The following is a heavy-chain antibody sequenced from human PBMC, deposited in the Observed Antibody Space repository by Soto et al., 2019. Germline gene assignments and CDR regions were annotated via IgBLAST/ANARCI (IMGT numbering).Heavy chain of an antibody. D-gene: IGHD3-10*01. Sequence: QVQLQESGPGLVKPSETLSLTCTVSGGSISSYYWSWIRQPPGKGLEWIGYIYYSGSTNYNPSLKSRFTISVDTSKNQFSLKLSSVTAADTAVYYCARDRHPSLLWFGEPPDAFDIWGQGTMVTVSS. CDR1: GGSISSYY. CDR3: ARDRHPSLLWFGEPPDAFDI. V-gene: IGHV4-59*01. CDR2: IYYSGST. J-gene: IGHJ3*02.